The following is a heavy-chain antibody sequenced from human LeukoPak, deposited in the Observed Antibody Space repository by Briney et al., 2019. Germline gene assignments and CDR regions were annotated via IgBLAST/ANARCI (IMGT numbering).Heavy chain of an antibody. CDR1: GFTFSSYS. CDR2: ISSSSSYI. D-gene: IGHD3-10*01. V-gene: IGHV3-21*01. CDR3: ARAGLLWFGESTNYYYYGMDV. Sequence: PGGSLRLSCAASGFTFSSYSMNWVRQAPGKGLEWVSSISSSSSYIYYADSVKGRFTISRDNAKNSLYLQMNSLRAEDTAVYYCARAGLLWFGESTNYYYYGMDVWGQGTTVTVSS. J-gene: IGHJ6*02.